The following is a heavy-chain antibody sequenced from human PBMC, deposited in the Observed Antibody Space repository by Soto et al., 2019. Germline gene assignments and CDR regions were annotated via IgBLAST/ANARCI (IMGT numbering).Heavy chain of an antibody. CDR2: IYHSGST. CDR3: TRRGSSGTPVDY. D-gene: IGHD1-26*01. CDR1: AYSISSGYY. J-gene: IGHJ4*02. Sequence: XGTLSLSYGVSAYSISSGYYWCWIRQPPGKGLEWIGNIYHSGSTHYNPALKSRVTISVDTSKNQFSLKLKSVTAADTAVYYCTRRGSSGTPVDYWGQGTLVTVSS. V-gene: IGHV4-38-2*01.